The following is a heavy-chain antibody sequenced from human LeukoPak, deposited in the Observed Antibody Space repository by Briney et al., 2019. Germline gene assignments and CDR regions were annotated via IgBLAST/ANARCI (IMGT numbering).Heavy chain of an antibody. Sequence: QPGGSLRLSCAASGLTFSSYGMNWVRQAPGKGLEWMAAISYDGSNQFYADSVRGRFTISRDNSKNTLYLQMSSLRGEDTAVYYCAKGQGLYAPLRNYGMDVWGQGTTVTVSS. V-gene: IGHV3-30*18. D-gene: IGHD2-8*01. CDR1: GLTFSSYG. J-gene: IGHJ6*02. CDR2: ISYDGSNQ. CDR3: AKGQGLYAPLRNYGMDV.